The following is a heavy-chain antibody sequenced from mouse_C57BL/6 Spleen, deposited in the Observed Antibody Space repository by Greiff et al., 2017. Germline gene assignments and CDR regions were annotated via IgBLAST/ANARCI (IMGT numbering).Heavy chain of an antibody. CDR2: IYPGSGST. J-gene: IGHJ1*03. V-gene: IGHV1-55*01. CDR3: ARVGYYGSSYWYFDV. CDR1: GYTFTSYW. Sequence: VQLQQPGAELVKPGASVKMSCKASGYTFTSYWITWVKQRPGQGLEWIGDIYPGSGSTNYNEKFKSKATLTVDTSSSTAYMQLSSLTSEDSAVYYCARVGYYGSSYWYFDVWGTGTTGTVSS. D-gene: IGHD1-1*01.